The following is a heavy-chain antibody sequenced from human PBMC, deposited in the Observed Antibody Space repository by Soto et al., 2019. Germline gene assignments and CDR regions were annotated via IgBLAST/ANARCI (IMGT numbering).Heavy chain of an antibody. CDR1: GGSISSSNW. V-gene: IGHV4-4*02. CDR3: ARGAGSGSYVWVSDHYGMDV. D-gene: IGHD3-10*01. Sequence: SETLSLTCAVSGGSISSSNWWSWVRQPPGKGLVWIGEIYHSGSTNYNPSLKSRVTISVDKSKNQFSLKLSSVTAADTAVYYCARGAGSGSYVWVSDHYGMDVWGQGNTVTVSS. CDR2: IYHSGST. J-gene: IGHJ6*02.